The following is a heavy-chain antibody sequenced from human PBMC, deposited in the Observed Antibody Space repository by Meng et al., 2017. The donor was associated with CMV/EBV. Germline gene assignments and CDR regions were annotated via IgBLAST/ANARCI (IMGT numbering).Heavy chain of an antibody. CDR3: AKYALVVVPAAIPDYFDY. CDR1: GFTFSSYA. Sequence: GESLKISCAASGFTFSSYAMSWVRQAPGKGLEWVSAISGSGGSTYYADPVKGRFTISRDNSKNTLYLQMNSLRAEDTAVYYCAKYALVVVPAAIPDYFDYWDQGTLVTVSS. V-gene: IGHV3-23*01. D-gene: IGHD2-2*01. J-gene: IGHJ4*02. CDR2: ISGSGGST.